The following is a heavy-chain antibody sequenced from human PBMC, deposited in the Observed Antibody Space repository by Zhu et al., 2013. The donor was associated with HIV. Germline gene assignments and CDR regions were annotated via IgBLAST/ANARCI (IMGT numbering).Heavy chain of an antibody. V-gene: IGHV4-59*01. CDR1: GGSISSYH. CDR3: ARDPRGVGGNYGFDY. D-gene: IGHD3-10*01. J-gene: IGHJ4*02. CDR2: IYYNGST. Sequence: QVQLQESGPGLVKPSETLSLSCTVSGGSISSYHWSWIRQSPGKGLEWIGYIYYNGSTYYNPSLKSRLTISVDTSKNQFSLKLSSVTAADTAVYYCARDPRGVGGNYGFDYWGQGTLVTVSS.